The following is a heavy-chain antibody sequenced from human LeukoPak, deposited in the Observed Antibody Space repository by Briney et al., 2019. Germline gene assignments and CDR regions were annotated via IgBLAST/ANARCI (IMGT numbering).Heavy chain of an antibody. V-gene: IGHV1-46*01. D-gene: IGHD1-26*01. CDR2: INPSGGST. CDR1: GYTFTSYA. J-gene: IGHJ4*02. Sequence: ASVKVSCKASGYTFTSYAMNWVRQAPGQGLEWMGIINPSGGSTSYAQKFQGRVTMTRDTSTSTVYMELSSLRSEDTAVYYCARSGELGCFDYWGQGTLVTVSS. CDR3: ARSGELGCFDY.